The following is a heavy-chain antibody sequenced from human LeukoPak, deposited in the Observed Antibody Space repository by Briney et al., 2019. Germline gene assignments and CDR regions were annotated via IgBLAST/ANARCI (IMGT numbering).Heavy chain of an antibody. CDR2: INPQSGGT. CDR3: ATDPGHSGMDY. J-gene: IGHJ4*02. CDR1: RFHFFAYY. V-gene: IGHV1-2*02. Sequence: ASVKVSCKTSRFHFFAYYIQWVRQAPRQALEWMGWINPQSGGTTYSQKFQDRATLTSDASNRTAYMELRRLTADDTAVYYCATDPGHSGMDYWGLGSLVTVSS. D-gene: IGHD3-10*01.